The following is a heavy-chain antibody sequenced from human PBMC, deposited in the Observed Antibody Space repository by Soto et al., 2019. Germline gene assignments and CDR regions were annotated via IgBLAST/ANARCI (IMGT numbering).Heavy chain of an antibody. CDR2: MNPNSGNT. V-gene: IGHV1-8*01. CDR1: GYTFTSYD. D-gene: IGHD6-13*01. J-gene: IGHJ3*02. CDR3: ARTRIHSSSWRTPGVDDAFDI. Sequence: SVNVSFSSAGYTFTSYDINWVRQATGQGLECMGWMNPNSGNTGYAQKFQGRVTMTRNTSISTAYMELSSLRSEDTAVYYCARTRIHSSSWRTPGVDDAFDIWGQGTMVPVSS.